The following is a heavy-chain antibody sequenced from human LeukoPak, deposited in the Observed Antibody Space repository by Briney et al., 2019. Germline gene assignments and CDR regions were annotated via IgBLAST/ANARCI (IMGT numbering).Heavy chain of an antibody. J-gene: IGHJ4*02. Sequence: PSETLSLTCTVSGGSISSSSYYWGWIRQPPGKGLEWIGSIYYSGSTYYNPSLKSRVTISVDTSKNQFSLKLSSVTAADTAVYYCARDTRGSWPLDYWGQGTLVTVSS. CDR3: ARDTRGSWPLDY. D-gene: IGHD3-10*01. CDR2: IYYSGST. CDR1: GGSISSSSYY. V-gene: IGHV4-39*07.